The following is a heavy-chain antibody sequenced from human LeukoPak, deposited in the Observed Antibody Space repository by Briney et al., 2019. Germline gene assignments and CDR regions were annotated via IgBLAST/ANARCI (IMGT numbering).Heavy chain of an antibody. CDR3: ARADYDILTGSTYFDY. J-gene: IGHJ4*02. CDR2: INPNSGGT. D-gene: IGHD3-9*01. V-gene: IGHV1-2*02. Sequence: GASVKVSCKASGGTFSSYAISWVRQAPGQGLEWMGWINPNSGGTNYAQKFQGRVTMTRDTSISTAYMELSRLRSDDTAVYYCARADYDILTGSTYFDYWGQGTLVTVSS. CDR1: GGTFSSYA.